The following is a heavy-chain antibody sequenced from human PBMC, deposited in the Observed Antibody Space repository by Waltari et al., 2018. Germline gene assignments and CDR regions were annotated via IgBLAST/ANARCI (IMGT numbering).Heavy chain of an antibody. V-gene: IGHV3-49*04. CDR1: GFTFGDYA. CDR3: TRSFGSAAFFDY. CDR2: IRSNAYGGET. D-gene: IGHD2-2*01. J-gene: IGHJ4*02. Sequence: EVQLVESGGGLVQPGRSLRLSCTASGFTFGDYAMSWVRQVPGKGLEWVGLIRSNAYGGETEYAGSVKGRFTSSRDDSKSIADLQMNSLKTEDTAVYYCTRSFGSAAFFDYWGQGTLVTVSS.